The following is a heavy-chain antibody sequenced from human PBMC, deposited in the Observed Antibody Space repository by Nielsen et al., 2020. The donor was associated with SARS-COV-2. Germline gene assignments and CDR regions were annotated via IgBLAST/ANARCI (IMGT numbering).Heavy chain of an antibody. J-gene: IGHJ3*02. CDR2: ISGSGGST. V-gene: IGHV3-23*01. Sequence: GESLKISCAASGFTFSSYAMSWVRQAPGKGLEWVSAISGSGGSTYYADSVKGRFTISRDNSKNTLYLQMNSLRAEDTAVYYCAKGGYSYGYPLLHAFDIWGQGTMVTVSS. CDR3: AKGGYSYGYPLLHAFDI. CDR1: GFTFSSYA. D-gene: IGHD5-18*01.